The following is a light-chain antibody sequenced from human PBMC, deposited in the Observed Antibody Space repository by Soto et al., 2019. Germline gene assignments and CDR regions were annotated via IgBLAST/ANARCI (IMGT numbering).Light chain of an antibody. CDR3: ATWDDSLRGYV. CDR2: TSN. V-gene: IGLV1-44*01. CDR1: NSNIGSNK. J-gene: IGLJ1*01. Sequence: QSALTQPPSASGTPGQRVTISCSGSNSNIGSNKVNWYQQLPGTAPKLLIHTSNQRPSGVPDRFSGSKSGTSASLAISGLQSEDEADYYCATWDDSLRGYVFGAGTKLTVL.